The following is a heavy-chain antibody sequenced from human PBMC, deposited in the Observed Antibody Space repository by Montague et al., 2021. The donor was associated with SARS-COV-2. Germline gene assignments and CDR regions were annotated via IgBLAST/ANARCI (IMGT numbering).Heavy chain of an antibody. D-gene: IGHD3-10*01. CDR2: IYSGGST. CDR1: GFTVSSNH. V-gene: IGHV3-66*02. J-gene: IGHJ6*03. CDR3: ARGGSWFGELFTSYYYYYYMGD. Sequence: SLRLSCAASGFTVSSNHMSWVRQAPGKGLEWVSVIYSGGSTYYADSVKGRFTISRDNSKNTLYLQMNSLRAEDTAVYYCARGGSWFGELFTSYYYYYYMGDWGKGTTVAVSS.